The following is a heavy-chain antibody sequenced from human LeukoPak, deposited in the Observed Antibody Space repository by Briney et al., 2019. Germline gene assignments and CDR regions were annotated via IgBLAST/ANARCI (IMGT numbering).Heavy chain of an antibody. CDR1: GFTFDDYG. Sequence: RAGGSLRLSCAASGFTFDDYGMSWVCQAPGKGLEWVSGINWNGGSTGYADSVKGRFTISRDNSKNTLYLQMGSLRAEDMAVYYCARDRDSSGYSHWGQGTLVTVSS. CDR3: ARDRDSSGYSH. V-gene: IGHV3-20*04. CDR2: INWNGGST. J-gene: IGHJ4*02. D-gene: IGHD3-22*01.